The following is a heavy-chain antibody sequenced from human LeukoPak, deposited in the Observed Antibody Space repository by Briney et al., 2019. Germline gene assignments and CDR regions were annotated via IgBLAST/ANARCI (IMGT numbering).Heavy chain of an antibody. J-gene: IGHJ4*02. CDR1: GGSFRGYY. CDR3: ARERGVYCSSTSCYFFDY. CDR2: INHSVST. V-gene: IGHV4-34*01. Sequence: PSETLCLTSAVYGGSFRGYYGSWVPEPPGTGLGGMGEINHSVSTNYTTSLKSRVTISVDTSKNQFSLKLSSVTAADTAVYYCARERGVYCSSTSCYFFDYWGQGTLVTVSS. D-gene: IGHD2-2*01.